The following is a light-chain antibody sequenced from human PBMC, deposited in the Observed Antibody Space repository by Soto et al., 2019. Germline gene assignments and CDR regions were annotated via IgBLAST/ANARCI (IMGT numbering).Light chain of an antibody. Sequence: EIVMTQSTATLSVYPGERATLSCRASQSVSSNLAWYQQKPGQAPRLLIYGASTRATGIPARFSGSGSGTEFTLTISSLQSEDFAVYYCQQYNNLPPVALTFGGGTKVEIK. V-gene: IGKV3-15*01. CDR3: QQYNNLPPVALT. J-gene: IGKJ4*01. CDR2: GAS. CDR1: QSVSSN.